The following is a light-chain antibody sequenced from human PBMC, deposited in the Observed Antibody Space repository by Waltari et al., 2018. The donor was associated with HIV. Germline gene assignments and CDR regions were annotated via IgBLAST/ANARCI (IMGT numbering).Light chain of an antibody. CDR3: QQYNKWPPYT. Sequence: EIMLTQSPDSLSVSPGESATLSCRASQRLSAQLASYQQKPAQSSRLLLYAAATRATGVPARFSGSGSGTEFTLTISGLQSDDSATYYCQQYNKWPPYTFGQGTKVEIK. J-gene: IGKJ2*01. V-gene: IGKV3-15*01. CDR1: QRLSAQ. CDR2: AAA.